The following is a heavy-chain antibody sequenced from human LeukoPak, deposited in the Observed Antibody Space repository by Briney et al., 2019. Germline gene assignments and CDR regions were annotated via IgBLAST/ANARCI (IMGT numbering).Heavy chain of an antibody. Sequence: PGRSLRLSCAASGFTFDDYAMHWVRQAPGKGLEWVSGISWNSGSIGYADSVKGRFTISRDNAKNSLYLQMNSLRAEDTAVYYCVVGYGSGSYNYWGQGTLVTVSS. CDR1: GFTFDDYA. J-gene: IGHJ4*02. CDR3: VVGYGSGSYNY. V-gene: IGHV3-9*01. CDR2: ISWNSGSI. D-gene: IGHD3-10*01.